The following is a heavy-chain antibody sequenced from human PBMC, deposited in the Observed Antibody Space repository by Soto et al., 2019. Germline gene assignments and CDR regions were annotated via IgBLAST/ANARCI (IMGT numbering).Heavy chain of an antibody. J-gene: IGHJ4*02. CDR2: ISGSGGST. V-gene: IGHV3-23*01. CDR1: GFTFSSYA. CDR3: ASSPVYSSSWYNPFDY. Sequence: GGSLRLSCAASGFTFSSYAMSWVRQAPGKGLEWVSAISGSGGSTYYADSVKGRFTISRDNSKNTLYLQMNSLRAEDTAVYYCASSPVYSSSWYNPFDYWGQGTLVTLSS. D-gene: IGHD6-13*01.